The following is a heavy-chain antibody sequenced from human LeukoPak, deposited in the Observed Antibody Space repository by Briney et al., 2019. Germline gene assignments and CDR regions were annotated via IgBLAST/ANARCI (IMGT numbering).Heavy chain of an antibody. D-gene: IGHD3-22*01. CDR1: GNSISSGYY. J-gene: IGHJ4*02. Sequence: RPSETLSLTCAVTGNSISSGYYWGWIRQPPGKGLEWIGSIYHSGSTYYNPSLKSRVTISVDTSKNRFSLELSSVTAADTAVYYCAGQHDSNGYYFYWGQGTLVTVSS. CDR3: AGQHDSNGYYFY. CDR2: IYHSGST. V-gene: IGHV4-38-2*01.